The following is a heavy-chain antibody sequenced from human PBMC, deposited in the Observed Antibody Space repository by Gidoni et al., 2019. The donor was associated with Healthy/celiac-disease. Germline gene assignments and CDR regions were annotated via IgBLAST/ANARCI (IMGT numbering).Heavy chain of an antibody. Sequence: QVQLQQWGAGLLKPSATLSLTCAVYGGSFSGYYWSWIRQPPGKGLEWIGEINHSGSTNYNPSLKSRVTISVDTSKNQFSLKLSSVTAADTAVYYCARGKGAYYYGSGSLTYWGQGTLVTVSS. V-gene: IGHV4-34*01. CDR2: INHSGST. D-gene: IGHD3-10*01. CDR1: GGSFSGYY. J-gene: IGHJ4*02. CDR3: ARGKGAYYYGSGSLTY.